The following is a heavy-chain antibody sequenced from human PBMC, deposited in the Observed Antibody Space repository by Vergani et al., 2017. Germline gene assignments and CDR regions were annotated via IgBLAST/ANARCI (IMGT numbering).Heavy chain of an antibody. J-gene: IGHJ6*02. CDR1: GYTFTGYY. Sequence: QVQLVQSGAEVKKPGASVKVSCKASGYTFTGYYMHWVRQAPGQGLEWMGWINPNSGGTNYAQKFQGRVTMTRDTSISTAYMELSRLRSDDTAVYYCARDALRFTIFGTRHYYYGMDVWGQGTTVTVSS. V-gene: IGHV1-2*02. CDR3: ARDALRFTIFGTRHYYYGMDV. CDR2: INPNSGGT. D-gene: IGHD3-3*01.